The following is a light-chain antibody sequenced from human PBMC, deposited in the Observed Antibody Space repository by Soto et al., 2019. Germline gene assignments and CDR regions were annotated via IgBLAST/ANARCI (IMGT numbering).Light chain of an antibody. CDR2: DVS. Sequence: QSALTQPASVSGSPRQSITISCTGTSSDVGGYNYVSWYQQRPGKAPKLMIYDVSNRPSGVSNRFSGSKSGNTASLTISGLQAEDEADYYCSSYTSSSTVVFGGGTKLTVL. J-gene: IGLJ2*01. CDR3: SSYTSSSTVV. V-gene: IGLV2-14*01. CDR1: SSDVGGYNY.